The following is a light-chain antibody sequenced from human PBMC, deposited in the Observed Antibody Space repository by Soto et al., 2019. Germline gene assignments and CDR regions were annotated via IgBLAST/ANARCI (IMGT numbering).Light chain of an antibody. CDR3: SSYTSSTTLGGV. CDR2: DVS. CDR1: SSDVGGYNY. J-gene: IGLJ1*01. Sequence: QSALTQPASVSGSPGQSITISCTGTSSDVGGYNYVSWYQQHPGKAPKLMIYDVSNRPSGVSNRLSGSKSGNTASLTISGLQAEDEADYYCSSYTSSTTLGGVFGTGTKLTVL. V-gene: IGLV2-14*01.